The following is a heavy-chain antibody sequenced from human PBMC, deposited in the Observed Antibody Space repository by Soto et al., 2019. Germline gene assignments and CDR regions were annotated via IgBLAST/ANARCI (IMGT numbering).Heavy chain of an antibody. CDR1: GFTVSSTY. J-gene: IGHJ4*02. D-gene: IGHD2-21*01. CDR2: IYSGGNT. Sequence: GGSLRLSCAASGFTVSSTYMNWVRQAPGKGLEWVSVIYSGGNTYYADSVKGRFTFSRDNSKNTLFLQMNSLRAEDTATYYCSTNVDVWGQGTLVTVSS. V-gene: IGHV3-66*01. CDR3: STNVDV.